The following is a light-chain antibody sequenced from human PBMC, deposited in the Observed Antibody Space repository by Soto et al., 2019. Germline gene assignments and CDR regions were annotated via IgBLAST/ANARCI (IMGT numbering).Light chain of an antibody. CDR1: QSVSSY. Sequence: EIVLTQSPATLSLSPGERATLSCRASQSVSSYLAWYQQKPGQAPRLLIYHESKRATGIPARFSGSGFGTDYTLTISSLEPEDFAVYYCQQRSKWRTFGQGTKVEIK. CDR3: QQRSKWRT. CDR2: HES. V-gene: IGKV3-11*01. J-gene: IGKJ1*01.